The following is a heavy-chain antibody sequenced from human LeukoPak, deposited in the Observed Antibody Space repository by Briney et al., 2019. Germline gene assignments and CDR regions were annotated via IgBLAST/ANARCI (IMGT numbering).Heavy chain of an antibody. V-gene: IGHV1-69*05. J-gene: IGHJ4*02. Sequence: SVKVSCXASGGTFSSYAISWVRQAPGQGLEWMGRIIPIFGTANYAQKFQGRVTITTDESTSTAYMELSSLRSEDTAVYYCARVQYYYDSSGYNYFDYWGQGTLVTVSS. CDR1: GGTFSSYA. CDR3: ARVQYYYDSSGYNYFDY. D-gene: IGHD3-22*01. CDR2: IIPIFGTA.